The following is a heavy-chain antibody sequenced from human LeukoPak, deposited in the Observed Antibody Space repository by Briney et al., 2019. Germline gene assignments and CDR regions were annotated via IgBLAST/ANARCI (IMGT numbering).Heavy chain of an antibody. CDR1: GGSISSGGYY. V-gene: IGHV4-61*08. J-gene: IGHJ4*02. CDR3: ARSPVSSWYPHYFDY. D-gene: IGHD6-13*01. Sequence: SETLSLTCAVSGGSISSGGYYWSWIRQPPGKGLEWIGYIYYSGSTNYNPSLKSRVTISVDTSKNQFSLKLSSVTAADTAVYYCARSPVSSWYPHYFDYWGQGTLVTVSS. CDR2: IYYSGST.